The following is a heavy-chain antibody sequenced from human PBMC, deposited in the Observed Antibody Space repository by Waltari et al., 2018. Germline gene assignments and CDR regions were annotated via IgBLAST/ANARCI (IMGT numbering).Heavy chain of an antibody. Sequence: QVQLVQSGAEVKKPGSSVKVSCKASGGTFSSYAISWVRQAPGQGLEWMGRIIPIFGTANYAQKFQGRVTITADKSTSTAYMELSSVTAADTAVYYCARDLLRFSRNNWFDPWGQGTLVTVSS. J-gene: IGHJ5*02. CDR2: IIPIFGTA. D-gene: IGHD3-3*01. CDR1: GGTFSSYA. V-gene: IGHV1-69*13. CDR3: ARDLLRFSRNNWFDP.